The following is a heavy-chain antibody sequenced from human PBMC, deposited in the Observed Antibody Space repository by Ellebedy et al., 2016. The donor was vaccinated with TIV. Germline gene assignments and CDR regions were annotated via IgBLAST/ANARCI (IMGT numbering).Heavy chain of an antibody. V-gene: IGHV3-53*01. CDR2: IYRSGST. Sequence: GESLKISXAASGFSVSDNYMSWVRQAPGKGLEWVSIIYRSGSTYYIGSVKGRFTISRDNFNNTLYLEMNSLRAEDTAVYYCARDATVYGMDVWGQGSPVTVS. J-gene: IGHJ6*02. CDR3: ARDATVYGMDV. CDR1: GFSVSDNY. D-gene: IGHD4-17*01.